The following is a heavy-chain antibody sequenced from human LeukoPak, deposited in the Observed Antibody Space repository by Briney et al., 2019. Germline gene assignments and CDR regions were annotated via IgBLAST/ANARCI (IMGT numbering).Heavy chain of an antibody. CDR3: ARDPIAAAGTDAFDV. CDR1: GGSFSTYY. J-gene: IGHJ3*01. D-gene: IGHD6-13*01. CDR2: IYYSGIT. Sequence: SETLSLTCAVYGGSFSTYYWTWIRQPPGKGLEWIGFIYYSGITKYNPSLESRVTISLDASKNQFSLNLNSVTGADTTVYYCARDPIAAAGTDAFDVWGQGTTVTVSS. V-gene: IGHV4-59*12.